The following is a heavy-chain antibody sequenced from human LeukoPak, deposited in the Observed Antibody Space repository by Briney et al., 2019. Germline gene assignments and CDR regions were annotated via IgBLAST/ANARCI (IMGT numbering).Heavy chain of an antibody. V-gene: IGHV4-4*07. J-gene: IGHJ4*02. CDR1: GGSISSYY. D-gene: IGHD2-15*01. Sequence: PSETLSLTCTVSGGSISSYYWSWIRQPAGKGLEWIGRIYTSGSTYYNPSLKSRVTISVDTSKNQFSLKLSSVTAADTAVYYCARERDHIVGSYYFDYWGQGTLVTVSS. CDR3: ARERDHIVGSYYFDY. CDR2: IYTSGST.